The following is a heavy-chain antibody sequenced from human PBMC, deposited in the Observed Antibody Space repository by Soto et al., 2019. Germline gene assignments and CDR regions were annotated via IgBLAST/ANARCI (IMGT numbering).Heavy chain of an antibody. CDR3: AREGGVSGWYWGGDY. CDR2: ISYDGSNK. J-gene: IGHJ4*02. CDR1: GFTFSSYA. V-gene: IGHV3-30-3*01. D-gene: IGHD6-19*01. Sequence: PGGSLRLSCAASGFTFSSYAMSWVRQAPGKGLERVALISYDGSNKYYADSVKGRFTISRDNSKNTLYLQMNSLRAEDTALYYCAREGGVSGWYWGGDYWGQGTPVTVSS.